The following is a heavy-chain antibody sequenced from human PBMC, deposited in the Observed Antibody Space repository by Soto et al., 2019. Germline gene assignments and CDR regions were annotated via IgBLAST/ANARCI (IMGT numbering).Heavy chain of an antibody. CDR3: ARGNLDV. V-gene: IGHV3-30-3*01. J-gene: IGHJ6*02. CDR2: TSNDGSNT. Sequence: QVQVVESGGGVVQPGKSLRLSCAASAFTLSKFVMHWVRQAPGRGLEWVAVTSNDGSNTFYVDSVKGRFTISRDNSKNTVYLQMNSLRTEDTAVYYCARGNLDVWGQGTTVTVSS. CDR1: AFTLSKFV. D-gene: IGHD1-7*01.